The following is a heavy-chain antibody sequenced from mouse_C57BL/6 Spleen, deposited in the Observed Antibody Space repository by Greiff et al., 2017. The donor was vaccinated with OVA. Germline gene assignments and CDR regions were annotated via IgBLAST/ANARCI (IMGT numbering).Heavy chain of an antibody. D-gene: IGHD1-1*01. CDR3: ARGSSSMDY. CDR2: IHPNSGST. CDR1: GYTFTSYW. V-gene: IGHV1-64*01. J-gene: IGHJ4*01. Sequence: QVHVKQSGAELVKPGASVKLSCKASGYTFTSYWMHWVKQRPGQGLEWIGMIHPNSGSTNYNEKFKSKATLTVDKSSSTAYMQLSSLTSEDSAVYYCARGSSSMDYWGQGTSVTVSS.